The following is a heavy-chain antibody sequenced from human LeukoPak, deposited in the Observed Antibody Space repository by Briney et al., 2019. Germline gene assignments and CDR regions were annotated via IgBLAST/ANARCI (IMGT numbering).Heavy chain of an antibody. CDR2: IYYSEST. D-gene: IGHD3-3*01. J-gene: IGHJ4*02. CDR1: GGSISSYY. CDR3: ARANYDFWSGSPAVQYFY. V-gene: IGHV4-59*12. Sequence: SETLSFTCTASGGSISSYYWSWIRQPPGKGLKWFGYIYYSESTNYKPSLKSRDTISVDTSKKEHCLNQSTVPAADTAVYYCARANYDFWSGSPAVQYFYWGQGTLVTVSS.